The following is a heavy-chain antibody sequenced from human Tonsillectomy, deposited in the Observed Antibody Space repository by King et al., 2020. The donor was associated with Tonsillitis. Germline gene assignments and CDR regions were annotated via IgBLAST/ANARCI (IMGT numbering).Heavy chain of an antibody. CDR3: SKDPAASYYYVSSGYYDPDY. V-gene: IGHV3-23*04. CDR1: GFTFSSYA. Sequence: QLVESGGGLVQPGGSLRLSCAASGFTFSSYAMSWVRQAPGKGLEWVSAISGSGGSTYYADSVKGRFTISRDNSKNTLYLQMNSLRAEDTAVYYCSKDPAASYYYVSSGYYDPDYWGQGTLVTVSS. D-gene: IGHD3-22*01. J-gene: IGHJ4*02. CDR2: ISGSGGST.